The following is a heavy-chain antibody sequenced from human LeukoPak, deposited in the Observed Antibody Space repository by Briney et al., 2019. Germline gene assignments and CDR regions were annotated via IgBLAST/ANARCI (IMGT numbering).Heavy chain of an antibody. J-gene: IGHJ4*02. V-gene: IGHV3-30*18. CDR1: GFTFSSYG. CDR3: AKDLRAMIVVVITMYFDS. CDR2: ISYDGSNK. D-gene: IGHD3-22*01. Sequence: PGGSLRLSCAASGFTFSSYGMHWVRQAPGKGLEWVAVISYDGSNKYYADSVKGRFTISRGNSKNTLYLQMNSLRAEDTAVYYCAKDLRAMIVVVITMYFDSWGQGTLVTVSS.